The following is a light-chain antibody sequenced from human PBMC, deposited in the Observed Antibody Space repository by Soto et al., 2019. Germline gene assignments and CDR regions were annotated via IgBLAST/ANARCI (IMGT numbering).Light chain of an antibody. V-gene: IGLV1-44*01. CDR1: SSNIGSNT. CDR3: AAWDDSLNGFWM. CDR2: SNN. Sequence: QSVLTQPPSASGTPGQRVTISCSGSSSNIGSNTVNWYQQLPGTAPKLLIYSNNQRPSGVPDRFSGSKSGTSASLAISGLRSEDEADYYCAAWDDSLNGFWMFGGGTKLTVL. J-gene: IGLJ3*02.